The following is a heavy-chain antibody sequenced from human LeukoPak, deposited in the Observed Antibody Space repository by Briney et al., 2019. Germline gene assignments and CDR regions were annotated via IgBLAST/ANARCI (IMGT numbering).Heavy chain of an antibody. CDR3: AKGLLLLWLQH. CDR1: GFTFSSYA. Sequence: GGSLRLSCAASGFTFSSYAMHWVRQAPGKGLEWVAVISYDGSNKYYADSVKGRFTISRDNSKNTLYLQMNSLRAEDTAVYYCAKGLLLLWLQHWGQGTLVTVSS. J-gene: IGHJ1*01. CDR2: ISYDGSNK. D-gene: IGHD3-10*01. V-gene: IGHV3-30-3*01.